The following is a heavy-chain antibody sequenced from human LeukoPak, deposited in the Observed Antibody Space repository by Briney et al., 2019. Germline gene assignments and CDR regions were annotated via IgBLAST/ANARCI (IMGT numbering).Heavy chain of an antibody. D-gene: IGHD6-6*01. CDR2: ISSSSSSI. Sequence: GGSLRLSCAASRFTFSSYSMNWVRQAPGKGLEWVSYISSSSSSIYYADSVKGRFTISRDNAKNSLYLQMNSLRAEDAAVYYCVRQLVSWGQGTLVTVSS. V-gene: IGHV3-48*01. J-gene: IGHJ5*02. CDR3: VRQLVS. CDR1: RFTFSSYS.